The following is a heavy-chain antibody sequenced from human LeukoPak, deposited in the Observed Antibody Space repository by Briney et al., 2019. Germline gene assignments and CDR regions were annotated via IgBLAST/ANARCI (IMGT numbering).Heavy chain of an antibody. V-gene: IGHV4-4*02. CDR1: GASISSSNW. CDR3: ARAQGLDYYYGMDV. D-gene: IGHD3-22*01. J-gene: IGHJ6*02. Sequence: SGTLSLTCAVSGASISSSNWWSWVRQPPGKGLEWIGEIYHGGSTNYNPSLKSRVTISVDTSKNQFSLKLSSVTAADTAVYYCARAQGLDYYYGMDVWGQGTTVTVSS. CDR2: IYHGGST.